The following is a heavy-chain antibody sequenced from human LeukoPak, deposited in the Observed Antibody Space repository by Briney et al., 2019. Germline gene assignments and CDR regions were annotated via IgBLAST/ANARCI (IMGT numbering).Heavy chain of an antibody. CDR2: MNPKSGNT. CDR1: GYSFSTYD. J-gene: IGHJ4*02. Sequence: GASVKVSCKASGYSFSTYDINWVRQAPGQGLEWMGWMNPKSGNTGYAQNFQGRVTMTRNTSISTAYMELSGLRSDDTAMYYCARGREWLVAFDSWGQGALVTVSS. D-gene: IGHD6-19*01. CDR3: ARGREWLVAFDS. V-gene: IGHV1-8*01.